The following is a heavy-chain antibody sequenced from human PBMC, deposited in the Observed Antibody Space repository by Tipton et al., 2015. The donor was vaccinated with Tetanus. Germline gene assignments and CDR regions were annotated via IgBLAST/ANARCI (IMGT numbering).Heavy chain of an antibody. J-gene: IGHJ4*02. V-gene: IGHV3-15*07. D-gene: IGHD2-8*01. Sequence: SLRLSCTTSGLFFHNAWMNWVRQAPGKGLEWVGRIKRKTDGGTTDYAAREKDRFSISRNDSKNTRFLLMNSLKTENTAVYYCTTSGMVGSGSRVDYWGRGTLVTVTS. CDR3: TTSGMVGSGSRVDY. CDR2: IKRKTDGGTT. CDR1: GLFFHNAW.